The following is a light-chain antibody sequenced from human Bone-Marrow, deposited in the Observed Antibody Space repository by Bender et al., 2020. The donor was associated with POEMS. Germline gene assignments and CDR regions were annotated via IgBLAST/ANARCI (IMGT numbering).Light chain of an antibody. CDR3: CSYSTSSTL. J-gene: IGLJ1*01. Sequence: QSALTQPPSVSGSPGQSVTMYCTGSSSDIGSSNRVSWYQQPPGTAPKLVLYGVSNRPSGVPDRFSGSKSGNTASLTISGLQPEDEAEYYCCSYSTSSTLFGTGTKVTVL. CDR1: SSDIGSSNR. V-gene: IGLV2-18*02. CDR2: GVS.